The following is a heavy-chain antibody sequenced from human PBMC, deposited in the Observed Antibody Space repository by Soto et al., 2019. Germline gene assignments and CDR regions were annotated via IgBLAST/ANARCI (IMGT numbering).Heavy chain of an antibody. Sequence: TLSLTCALIRHSIPITISSWDLNCKPPGLGLEWFGLFYYSGRTHYNPSLKSRLTVSVDTSKNQFSLKMNYVTAADTAVYYCARLIGMTTATTHRGYDPWGQGTLVTVS. CDR1: RHSIPITISS. CDR2: FYYSGRT. V-gene: IGHV4-39*01. CDR3: ARLIGMTTATTHRGYDP. D-gene: IGHD4-17*01. J-gene: IGHJ5*02.